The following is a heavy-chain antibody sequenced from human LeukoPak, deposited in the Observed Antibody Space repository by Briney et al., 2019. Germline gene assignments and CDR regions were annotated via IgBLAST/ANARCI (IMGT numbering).Heavy chain of an antibody. Sequence: SETLPLTCAVYGGSFSGYYWSWIRQPPGKGLEWIGEINHSGSTNYNPSLKSRVTISVDTSKNQFSLKLSSVTAADTAVYYCARGSDVDTATYGWFDPWGQGTLVTVSS. V-gene: IGHV4-34*01. D-gene: IGHD5-18*01. J-gene: IGHJ5*02. CDR2: INHSGST. CDR3: ARGSDVDTATYGWFDP. CDR1: GGSFSGYY.